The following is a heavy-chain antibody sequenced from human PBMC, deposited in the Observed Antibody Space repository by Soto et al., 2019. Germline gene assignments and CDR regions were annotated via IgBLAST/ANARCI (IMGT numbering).Heavy chain of an antibody. CDR1: GGTFSSYA. J-gene: IGHJ6*02. Sequence: QVQLVQSGAEVKKPGSSVKVSCKASGGTFSSYAISWVRQAPGQGLEWMGGIIPIFGTANYAQKFQGRVPITANDSTSTAYKELSSLRSEDTAVYYCARDLAVAGSYYYYYGMDVWGQGTTVTVSS. D-gene: IGHD6-19*01. CDR3: ARDLAVAGSYYYYYGMDV. CDR2: IIPIFGTA. V-gene: IGHV1-69*01.